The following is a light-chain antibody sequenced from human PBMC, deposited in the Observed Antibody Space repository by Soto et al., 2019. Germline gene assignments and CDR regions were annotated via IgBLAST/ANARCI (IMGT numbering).Light chain of an antibody. CDR2: EGS. CDR1: SSDVGSYNL. V-gene: IGLV2-23*01. CDR3: CSYAGSSTYV. J-gene: IGLJ1*01. Sequence: SFLTQPASVSGSPGQSITISCTGTSSDVGSYNLVSWYQQHPGKAPKLMIYEGSKRPPGVSNRFSGSKSGNTASLTISGLQAEDEADYYCCSYAGSSTYVFGTGTKVTVL.